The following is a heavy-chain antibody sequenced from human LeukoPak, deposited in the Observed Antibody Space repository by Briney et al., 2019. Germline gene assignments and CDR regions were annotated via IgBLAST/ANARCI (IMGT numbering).Heavy chain of an antibody. J-gene: IGHJ6*03. D-gene: IGHD1-1*01. V-gene: IGHV5-51*01. CDR2: IYPGDSDT. CDR3: ARQTGAGPTTYYFMDA. CDR1: GYRFTSYW. Sequence: GESLKISCKCSGYRFTSYWIGWVRQLPGKGLEWMGIIYPGDSDTRYGPSFQGQVTISADKSISTAYLHWSSLKASDTAIYYCARQTGAGPTTYYFMDAWGAGTTVTVSS.